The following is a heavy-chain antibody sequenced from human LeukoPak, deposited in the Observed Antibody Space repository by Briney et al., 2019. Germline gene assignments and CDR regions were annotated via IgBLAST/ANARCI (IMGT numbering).Heavy chain of an antibody. D-gene: IGHD6-19*01. Sequence: PGGSLRLSCAASGFIFSFSNMNWVRQAPGKGLEWVSYISSTNGHTYYADSVNGRFTISRDTAKNSLYLQMNSLRVEDTAIYFCARDRDSSGLYGGADLWGQGVLVTVSA. J-gene: IGHJ5*02. CDR2: ISSTNGHT. CDR3: ARDRDSSGLYGGADL. CDR1: GFIFSFSN. V-gene: IGHV3-21*03.